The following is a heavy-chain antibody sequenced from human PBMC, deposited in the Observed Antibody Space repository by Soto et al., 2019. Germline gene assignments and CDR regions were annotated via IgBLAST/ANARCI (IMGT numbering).Heavy chain of an antibody. CDR1: GFTFSSFA. D-gene: IGHD4-4*01. CDR2: ISVSGDTT. V-gene: IGHV3-23*01. Sequence: EVQLLESGGGLVQSGWSLRLSCAASGFTFSSFAMNWVRQAPGKGLEWVSTISVSGDTTTYADSVKGRFTISRDNSMDTLYLQMNSLRAEDTALYFCAKDGVGWVTTVSYFDSWGQGTRVTVSS. J-gene: IGHJ4*02. CDR3: AKDGVGWVTTVSYFDS.